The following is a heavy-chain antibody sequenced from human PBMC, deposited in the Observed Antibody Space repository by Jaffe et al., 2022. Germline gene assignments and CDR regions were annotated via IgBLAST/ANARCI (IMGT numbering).Heavy chain of an antibody. V-gene: IGHV4-39*01. CDR1: GGSISSSSYY. Sequence: QLQLQESGPGLVKPSETLSLTCTVSGGSISSSSYYWGWIRQPPGKGLEWIGSIYYSGSTYYNPSLKSRVTISVDTSKNQFSLKLSSVTAADTAVYYCARHVDSSSWSYFDYWGQGTLVTVSS. D-gene: IGHD6-13*01. J-gene: IGHJ4*02. CDR3: ARHVDSSSWSYFDY. CDR2: IYYSGST.